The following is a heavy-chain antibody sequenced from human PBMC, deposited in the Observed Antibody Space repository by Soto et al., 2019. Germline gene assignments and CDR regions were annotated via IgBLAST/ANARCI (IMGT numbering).Heavy chain of an antibody. D-gene: IGHD3-10*01. CDR2: IYYSGRT. Sequence: QVQLQESGPGLVQPSETLSLTCTVSGGSLSSYYWTWIQQSPGKGLEWIGHIYYSGRTTYDPSLKSRITISVDTSKSQFSLRLSSVTAADTAVYYCARDQHFYGSGSYYTIFDYWGQGTLVTVSS. J-gene: IGHJ4*02. CDR3: ARDQHFYGSGSYYTIFDY. V-gene: IGHV4-59*01. CDR1: GGSLSSYY.